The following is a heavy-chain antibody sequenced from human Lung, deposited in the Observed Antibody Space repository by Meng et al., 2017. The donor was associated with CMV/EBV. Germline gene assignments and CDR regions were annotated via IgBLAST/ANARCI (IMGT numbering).Heavy chain of an antibody. CDR3: ARDRQLVLDY. Sequence: QVQLVQSGAAVKKPXXPXKVACKASGYTFTGYYMHWVRQAPGQGLEWMGWINPNSGGTNYAQKFQGRVTMTRDTSISTAYMELSRLRSDDTAVYYCARDRQLVLDYWGQGTLVTVSS. J-gene: IGHJ4*02. V-gene: IGHV1-2*02. CDR2: INPNSGGT. D-gene: IGHD6-6*01. CDR1: GYTFTGYY.